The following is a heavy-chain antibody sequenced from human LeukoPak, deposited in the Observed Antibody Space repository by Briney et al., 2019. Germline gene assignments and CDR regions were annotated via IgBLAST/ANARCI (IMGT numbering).Heavy chain of an antibody. J-gene: IGHJ4*02. V-gene: IGHV1-69*04. Sequence: SVKVSFKASGGTFSIYAISWVRQAPGQGLEWMGRIIPILAIANYAQKFQGRVTITADKSTSTAYMELSSLRSEDTAVYYCARVADGSATKVDYFDYWGQGTLVTVSS. CDR1: GGTFSIYA. CDR3: ARVADGSATKVDYFDY. CDR2: IIPILAIA. D-gene: IGHD5-24*01.